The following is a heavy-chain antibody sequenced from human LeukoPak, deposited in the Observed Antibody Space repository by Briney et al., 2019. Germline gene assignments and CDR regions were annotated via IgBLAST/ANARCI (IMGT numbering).Heavy chain of an antibody. D-gene: IGHD3-16*02. Sequence: SGGSLRPSCAASGFTFSSYSMNWVRQAPGKGLVWVSRINSDGSSTSYADSVKGRFTISRDNAKNTLYLQMNSLRAEDTAVYYCAIEIVDGFDYWGQGTLVTVSS. CDR2: INSDGSST. V-gene: IGHV3-74*01. CDR3: AIEIVDGFDY. CDR1: GFTFSSYS. J-gene: IGHJ4*02.